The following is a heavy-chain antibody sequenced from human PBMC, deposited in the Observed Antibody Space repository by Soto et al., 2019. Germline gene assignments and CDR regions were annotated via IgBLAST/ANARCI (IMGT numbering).Heavy chain of an antibody. J-gene: IGHJ6*02. CDR1: GFTFSSYA. D-gene: IGHD6-19*01. CDR3: AKDADSSGWSASFGKYYYYGMDV. Sequence: EVQLLESGGGLVQPGGSLRLSCAASGFTFSSYAMSWVRQAPGKGLEWVSAISGSGGSTYYADSVKGRFTISRDNSKNTLYIQMNSLRAEDTAVYYCAKDADSSGWSASFGKYYYYGMDVWGQGTTVTVSS. CDR2: ISGSGGST. V-gene: IGHV3-23*01.